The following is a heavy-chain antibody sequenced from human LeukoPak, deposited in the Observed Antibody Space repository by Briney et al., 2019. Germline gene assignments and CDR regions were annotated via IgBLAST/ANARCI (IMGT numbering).Heavy chain of an antibody. CDR3: ARVQPVPGIAAAQIDY. J-gene: IGHJ4*02. V-gene: IGHV1-18*01. CDR1: GYTFTSYG. D-gene: IGHD6-13*01. CDR2: ISAYNGNT. Sequence: ASVKVSCKASGYTFTSYGISWVRQAPGQGLEWMGWISAYNGNTNYAQKLQGRVTMTTDTSTSTAYMELRSLRSDDTAVYYCARVQPVPGIAAAQIDYWGQGTLVTVSS.